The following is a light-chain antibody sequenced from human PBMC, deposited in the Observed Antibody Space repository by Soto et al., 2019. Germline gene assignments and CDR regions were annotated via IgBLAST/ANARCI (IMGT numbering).Light chain of an antibody. Sequence: EKGMRQSPATMSVTPGERGTLSCWASQSVNSNLVWYQQKPGQAPRLLIYGASTRATGIPGRFSGSGYGTEFTLTISSLQSEDFAVYYCQQYNNWLWTFGQGTKVEIK. J-gene: IGKJ1*01. CDR3: QQYNNWLWT. V-gene: IGKV3-15*01. CDR1: QSVNSN. CDR2: GAS.